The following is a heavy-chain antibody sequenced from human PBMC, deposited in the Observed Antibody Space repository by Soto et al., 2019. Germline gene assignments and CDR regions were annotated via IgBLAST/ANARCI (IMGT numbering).Heavy chain of an antibody. CDR2: IYWDDDK. CDR1: GFSLSTSGVG. J-gene: IGHJ3*02. Sequence: SGPTLVKPTQTLTLTCTFSGFSLSTSGVGVGWIRQPPGKALEWLALIYWDDDKRYSPSLKSRLTITKDTSKNQVVLTMTNMDPVDTSTYYCAHRLEGSIVIAAAGDAFDIWGQGTMVTVSS. V-gene: IGHV2-5*02. CDR3: AHRLEGSIVIAAAGDAFDI. D-gene: IGHD6-13*01.